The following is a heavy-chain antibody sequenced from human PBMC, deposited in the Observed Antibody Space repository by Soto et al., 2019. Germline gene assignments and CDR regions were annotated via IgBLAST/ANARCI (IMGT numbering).Heavy chain of an antibody. V-gene: IGHV4-34*01. CDR2: INHSGRT. CDR1: GGSFSGYY. CDR3: ARALRYFDWSFDY. D-gene: IGHD3-9*01. Sequence: ETLSLTCSGFGGSFSGYYWSWIRQPPGKGLEWIGEINHSGRTNYNPSLKSRVTISVDTSKNQFSLKLSSVTAADTAVYYCARALRYFDWSFDYWGQGTLVTVYS. J-gene: IGHJ4*02.